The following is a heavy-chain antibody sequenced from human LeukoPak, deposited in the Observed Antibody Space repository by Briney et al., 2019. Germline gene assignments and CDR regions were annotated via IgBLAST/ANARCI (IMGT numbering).Heavy chain of an antibody. CDR1: GGSISNYY. V-gene: IGHV4-4*07. CDR3: ARGPDGSGYYPFDY. D-gene: IGHD3-22*01. Sequence: SETLSLTCTASGGSISNYYWSWIRQPAGKGLEWIGRIYTSGSANYNPSLKSRVTMSVDTSKNQFSLKLSSATAADTAVYYCARGPDGSGYYPFDYWGQGTLVTVSS. CDR2: IYTSGSA. J-gene: IGHJ4*02.